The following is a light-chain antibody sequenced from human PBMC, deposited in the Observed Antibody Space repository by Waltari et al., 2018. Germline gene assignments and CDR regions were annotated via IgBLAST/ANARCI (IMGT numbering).Light chain of an antibody. Sequence: QSALTQPASVSGSPGQSITISCTGTSNDVGIYKYVSWYQQHPGKVPKLIIYEVSNRPAGVSTRVSGSKAGNTASLTISGLQAEDEADYYCMSYTSGTTLVFGGGTKLTVL. J-gene: IGLJ2*01. CDR2: EVS. CDR1: SNDVGIYKY. CDR3: MSYTSGTTLV. V-gene: IGLV2-14*01.